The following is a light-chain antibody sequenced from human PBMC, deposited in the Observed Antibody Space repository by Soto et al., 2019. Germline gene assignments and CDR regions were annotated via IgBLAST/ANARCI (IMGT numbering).Light chain of an antibody. CDR3: SSYTGISTWV. CDR2: EVS. V-gene: IGLV2-14*01. J-gene: IGLJ3*02. CDR1: SSDVGGYNY. Sequence: QSALTQPASVSGSRGQSITISCTGTSSDVGGYNYVSWYQQHPGNAPKLIISEVSNRPSGVSSRFSGSKFSNTASLTISGLQDEDEADYHCSSYTGISTWVFGGGTKLTVL.